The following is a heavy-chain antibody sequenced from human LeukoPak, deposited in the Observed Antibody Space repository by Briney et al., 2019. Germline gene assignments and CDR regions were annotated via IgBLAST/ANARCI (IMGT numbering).Heavy chain of an antibody. J-gene: IGHJ3*02. D-gene: IGHD1-26*01. CDR1: GYTFTSYG. Sequence: ASVKVSCKASGYTFTSYGISWVRQAPGQGLEWMGWISAYNGNTNYAQKLQGRVTMTTDTSTSTAYMELSSLRSEDTAVYYCAKMGSYRALTAFDIWGQGTMVTVSS. V-gene: IGHV1-18*01. CDR2: ISAYNGNT. CDR3: AKMGSYRALTAFDI.